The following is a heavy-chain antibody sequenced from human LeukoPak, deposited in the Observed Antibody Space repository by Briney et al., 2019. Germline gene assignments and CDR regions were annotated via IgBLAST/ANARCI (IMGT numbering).Heavy chain of an antibody. D-gene: IGHD3-16*01. CDR1: GFSFSNYW. V-gene: IGHV3-74*01. Sequence: GGSLRLSCAASGFSFSNYWMHWVRHIPGKGLVWVSRINSDGSYIKYADSVKGRFTIPRDNAKKTLYLQMDSLRGEDTAVYFCARVGGGYYYYYGMDVWGQGTTVTVSS. CDR3: ARVGGGYYYYYGMDV. CDR2: INSDGSYI. J-gene: IGHJ6*02.